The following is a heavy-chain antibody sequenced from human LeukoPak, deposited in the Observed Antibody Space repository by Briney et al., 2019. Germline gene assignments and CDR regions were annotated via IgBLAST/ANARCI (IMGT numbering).Heavy chain of an antibody. CDR3: ARGYFDWLSEGGYFDY. CDR2: MNPNSGNT. V-gene: IGHV1-8*01. Sequence: GASVKVSCMASGYTFTSYDINWVRQATGQGLEWMGWMNPNSGNTGYAQKFQGRVTMTRNTSISTAYMELSSLRSEDTAVYYCARGYFDWLSEGGYFDYWGQGTLVTVSS. J-gene: IGHJ4*02. D-gene: IGHD3-9*01. CDR1: GYTFTSYD.